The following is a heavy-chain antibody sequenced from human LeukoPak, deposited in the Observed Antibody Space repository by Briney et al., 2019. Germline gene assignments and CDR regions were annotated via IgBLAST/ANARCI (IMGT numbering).Heavy chain of an antibody. D-gene: IGHD2-2*01. CDR2: IQAKAYGGAT. CDR3: TRAPHPRCSSSGCYLDY. J-gene: IGHJ4*02. Sequence: LTGRSLRLSCSTSGFTFGDYAMSWVRQAPGKGLEWVGFIQAKAYGGATKYAASVNGRFSISGDDSQSIANLQMNDLKTEDTAVYYCTRAPHPRCSSSGCYLDYWGQGTLVTVSS. V-gene: IGHV3-49*04. CDR1: GFTFGDYA.